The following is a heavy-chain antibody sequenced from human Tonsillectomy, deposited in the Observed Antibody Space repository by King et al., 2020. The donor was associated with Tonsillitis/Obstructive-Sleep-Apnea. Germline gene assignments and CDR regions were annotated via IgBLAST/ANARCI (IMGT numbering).Heavy chain of an antibody. V-gene: IGHV2-70*01. CDR1: GFSLNTDAMC. CDR2: IDWDDDK. Sequence: VTLKESGPALVKPTQTLTLTCTFSGFSLNTDAMCVGWIRQPPGKALEWLALIDWDDDKFYSTSLKPRLTISKATSENQVVLTLTHMDPVDTATYYCARCHEGYSFDSWGQGTLVTVSS. CDR3: ARCHEGYSFDS. J-gene: IGHJ5*01. D-gene: IGHD1-1*01.